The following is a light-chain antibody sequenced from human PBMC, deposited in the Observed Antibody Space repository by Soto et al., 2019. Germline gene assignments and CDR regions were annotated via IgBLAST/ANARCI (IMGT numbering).Light chain of an antibody. Sequence: EIVLTQSPATLSLSPGERATLSCRASQSVSSYLAWYQQKPGQAPRLLIYDASNRATGIPARFSGSGSGTDFTLTISSLXPEDXXXXXXXQRSNWLEITFGPGTKVDIK. CDR3: XQRSNWLEIT. CDR1: QSVSSY. J-gene: IGKJ3*01. CDR2: DAS. V-gene: IGKV3-11*01.